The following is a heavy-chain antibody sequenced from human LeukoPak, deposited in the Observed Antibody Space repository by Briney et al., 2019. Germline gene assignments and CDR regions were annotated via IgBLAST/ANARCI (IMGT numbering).Heavy chain of an antibody. CDR3: ATCEQTYGSGSYKDAFDI. D-gene: IGHD3-10*01. CDR1: GYTFSRYG. Sequence: ASVKLSCKASGYTFSRYGISCVRQAPGQGLEWVGWISPYNGNTKYAQKVQGRVTMTTDTSTGTAYMELRSLRSDDTAVYYCATCEQTYGSGSYKDAFDIWGQGTMVTVSS. V-gene: IGHV1-18*01. CDR2: ISPYNGNT. J-gene: IGHJ3*02.